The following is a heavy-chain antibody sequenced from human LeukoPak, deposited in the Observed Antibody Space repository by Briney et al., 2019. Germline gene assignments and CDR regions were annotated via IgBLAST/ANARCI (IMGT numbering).Heavy chain of an antibody. V-gene: IGHV3-49*04. D-gene: IGHD6-19*01. J-gene: IGHJ5*02. Sequence: GGSLRLSCTASGFTFGDYAMTWVRQAPGKGLECLGFIRSTPYGGTVEYAASVRGRFTISRDDSKSIAYLQMNSLKTEDTAVYYCSRGGSGWGWFDPWGQGTLVTVSS. CDR2: IRSTPYGGTV. CDR1: GFTFGDYA. CDR3: SRGGSGWGWFDP.